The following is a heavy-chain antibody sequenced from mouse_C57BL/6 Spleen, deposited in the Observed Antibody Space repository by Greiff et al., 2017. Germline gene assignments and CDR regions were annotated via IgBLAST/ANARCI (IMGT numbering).Heavy chain of an antibody. J-gene: IGHJ2*01. CDR2: IDPNSGGT. CDR1: GYTFTSYW. D-gene: IGHD1-1*01. V-gene: IGHV1-72*01. Sequence: QVQLQQPGAELVKPGASVKLSCKASGYTFTSYWMHWVKQRPGRGLEWVGRIDPNSGGTKYNEKFKSKATLTVDKPTSTAYMQLSSLTSEDAAVYYCARAPTTVVANDFEDWGQGTTLTVAS. CDR3: ARAPTTVVANDFED.